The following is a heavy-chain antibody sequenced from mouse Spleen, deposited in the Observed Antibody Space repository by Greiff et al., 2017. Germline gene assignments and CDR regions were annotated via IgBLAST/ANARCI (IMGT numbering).Heavy chain of an antibody. CDR1: GFTFSDYG. Sequence: VQLKESGGGLVKPGGSLKLSCAASGFTFSDYGMHWVRQAPEKGLEWVAYISSGSSTIYYADTVKGRFTISRDNAKNTLFLQMTSLRSEDTAMYYCARGHYYSNYEAMDYWGQGTSVTVSS. D-gene: IGHD2-5*01. J-gene: IGHJ4*01. CDR3: ARGHYYSNYEAMDY. CDR2: ISSGSSTI. V-gene: IGHV5-17*01.